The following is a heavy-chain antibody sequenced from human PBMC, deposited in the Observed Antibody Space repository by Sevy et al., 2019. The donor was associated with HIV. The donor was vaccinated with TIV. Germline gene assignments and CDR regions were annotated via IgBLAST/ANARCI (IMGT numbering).Heavy chain of an antibody. Sequence: GGSLRLSCAASGFTFSSYAMHWVRQAPGKGLEWVAVISYDGSNKYYADSVKGRFTISRDNSKNTLYLQMNSLRAEDTAVYYCAKDRGLRFLDSMDVWGQGTTVTVSS. CDR3: AKDRGLRFLDSMDV. CDR1: GFTFSSYA. V-gene: IGHV3-30-3*01. D-gene: IGHD3-3*01. CDR2: ISYDGSNK. J-gene: IGHJ6*02.